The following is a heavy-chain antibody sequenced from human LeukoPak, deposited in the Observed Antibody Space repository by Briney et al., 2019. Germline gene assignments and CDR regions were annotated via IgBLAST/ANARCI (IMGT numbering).Heavy chain of an antibody. CDR1: GGSISDYY. J-gene: IGHJ2*01. D-gene: IGHD3-22*01. CDR3: ARPLGNGYSYWYFDL. Sequence: SETLSLTCTVSGGSISDYYWSWIRQPPGKGLEWLAHIYYSGSTRNNPSLQSRVTISIDTSRNQISLKLSSVTAADTAVYYCARPLGNGYSYWYFDLWGRGTLVTVSS. CDR2: IYYSGST. V-gene: IGHV4-59*01.